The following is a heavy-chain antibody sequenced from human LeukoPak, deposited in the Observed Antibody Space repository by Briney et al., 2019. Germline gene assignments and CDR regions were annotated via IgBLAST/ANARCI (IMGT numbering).Heavy chain of an antibody. CDR2: ISTSSSYI. D-gene: IGHD3-16*01. CDR3: ARERWGFDY. Sequence: GGSLRLSCAASGFTFSSYSMNWVRQAPGKGLEWVSSISTSSSYISYADSVKGRFTISRDNAKNSLYLQMNSLRAEDTAVYYCARERWGFDYWGQGTLVTVSS. J-gene: IGHJ4*02. CDR1: GFTFSSYS. V-gene: IGHV3-21*01.